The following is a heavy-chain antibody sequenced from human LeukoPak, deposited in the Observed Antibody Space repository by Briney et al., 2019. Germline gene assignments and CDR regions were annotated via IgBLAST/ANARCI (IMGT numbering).Heavy chain of an antibody. J-gene: IGHJ4*02. Sequence: SETLSLTCTVSGGSIDSRNYYWGWIRQPPGKGLEWIGSIYYSGRTYYNPSLKSRVTISVDTSKNQFSLKLSSVAAADTAVYYCARRLYSYGPGTDFDYWGQGTLVTVSS. D-gene: IGHD5-18*01. CDR3: ARRLYSYGPGTDFDY. CDR2: IYYSGRT. CDR1: GGSIDSRNYY. V-gene: IGHV4-39*01.